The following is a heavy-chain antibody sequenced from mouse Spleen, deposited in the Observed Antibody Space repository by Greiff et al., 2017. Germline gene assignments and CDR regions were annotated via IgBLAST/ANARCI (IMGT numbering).Heavy chain of an antibody. CDR1: GYTFTSYT. D-gene: IGHD1-1*01. V-gene: IGHV1-4*01. CDR2: INPSSGYT. Sequence: VQLQQSGAELARPGASVKMSCKASGYTFTSYTMHWVKQRPGQGLEWIGYINPSSGYTKYNQKFKDKATLTADKSSSTAYMQLSSLTSEDSAVYYCARNYGSSRFYAMDYWGQGTSVTVSS. J-gene: IGHJ4*01. CDR3: ARNYGSSRFYAMDY.